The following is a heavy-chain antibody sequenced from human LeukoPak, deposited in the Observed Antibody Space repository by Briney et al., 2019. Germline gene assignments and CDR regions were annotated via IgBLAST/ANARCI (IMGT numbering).Heavy chain of an antibody. CDR3: AREYYYGSGNYYNRIDY. D-gene: IGHD3-10*01. CDR2: MHPNSGGT. V-gene: IGHV1-2*02. Sequence: ASVKVSCKASGYTFTDYYLHWLRQAPGQGLEWMGWMHPNSGGTNYAQNFQGRVTMTRDTSISTAYMVLNRLRSDDTAVYYCAREYYYGSGNYYNRIDYWGQGTLVTVSS. J-gene: IGHJ4*02. CDR1: GYTFTDYY.